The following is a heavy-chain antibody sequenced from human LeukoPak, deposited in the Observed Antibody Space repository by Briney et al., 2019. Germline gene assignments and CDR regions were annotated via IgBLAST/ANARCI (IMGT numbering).Heavy chain of an antibody. D-gene: IGHD4-11*01. Sequence: PSETLSLTCTVSGVSISSYYWSWIRQPAGKGLEWIGRIYTSGSTNYNPSLKSRVTMSVDTSKNQFSLKLSSVTAADTAVYYCAREEVTVTAYYYYYMDVWGKGTTVTVSS. V-gene: IGHV4-4*07. J-gene: IGHJ6*03. CDR3: AREEVTVTAYYYYYMDV. CDR1: GVSISSYY. CDR2: IYTSGST.